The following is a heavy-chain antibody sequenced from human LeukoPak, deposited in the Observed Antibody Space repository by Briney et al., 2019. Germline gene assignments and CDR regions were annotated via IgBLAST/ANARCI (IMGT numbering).Heavy chain of an antibody. D-gene: IGHD4-23*01. J-gene: IGHJ4*02. V-gene: IGHV3-74*01. CDR1: GFTFSSYW. CDR2: INSDGSGT. Sequence: GGSLRLSCAASGFTFSSYWMHWVRQAPGKGLVWISRINSDGSGTSYADSAKGRFTISRDNAKNTLYLQMNSLRAEDTAVYYCARADDGANSWVNYWGQGTLVTVSS. CDR3: ARADDGANSWVNY.